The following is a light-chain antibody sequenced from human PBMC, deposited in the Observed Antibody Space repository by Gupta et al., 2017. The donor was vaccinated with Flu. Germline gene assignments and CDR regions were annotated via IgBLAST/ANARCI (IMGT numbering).Light chain of an antibody. Sequence: QSALTQPRSVSVSPGQSVTISCTGTRSYVGGYNYVSWLQQQPGKAPKLRRYDVSKRPSGVPDRFYGSKSGNKAFPTISGLQAEDEADYHCCSYAGTYTGVFGGGTKLTVL. CDR2: DVS. V-gene: IGLV2-11*01. CDR3: CSYAGTYTGV. J-gene: IGLJ3*02. CDR1: RSYVGGYNY.